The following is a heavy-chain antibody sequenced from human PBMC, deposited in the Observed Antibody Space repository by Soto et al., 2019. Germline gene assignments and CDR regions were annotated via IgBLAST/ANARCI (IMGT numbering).Heavy chain of an antibody. CDR1: GFTFSRYA. J-gene: IGHJ5*02. D-gene: IGHD3-10*01. CDR3: AKGGDYGSGLFDP. V-gene: IGHV3-23*01. Sequence: EVQLLESGGGLVQPGGSLRLSCAASGFTFSRYAMSWVRQAPGKGLGWVSAISGSGGSTYYADSVKGRFTISRDNSKSTLYLQMNSLRAEDTAVYYCAKGGDYGSGLFDPWGQGTLVTVSS. CDR2: ISGSGGST.